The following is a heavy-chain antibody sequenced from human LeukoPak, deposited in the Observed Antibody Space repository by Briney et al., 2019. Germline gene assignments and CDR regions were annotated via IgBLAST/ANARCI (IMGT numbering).Heavy chain of an antibody. CDR2: ISSSSSYI. CDR3: ARGHSSGWKSLEY. D-gene: IGHD6-19*01. V-gene: IGHV3-21*01. J-gene: IGHJ4*02. CDR1: GFTFSSYS. Sequence: PGGSLRLSCAASGFTFSSYSMNWVRPAPGKGLEWVSSISSSSSYIYYADSVKGRFTISRDNAKNSLYLQMNSLRAEDTAVYYCARGHSSGWKSLEYWCQGTRVTVSS.